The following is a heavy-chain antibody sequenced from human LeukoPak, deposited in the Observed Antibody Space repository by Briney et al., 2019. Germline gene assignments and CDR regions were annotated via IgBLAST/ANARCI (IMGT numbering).Heavy chain of an antibody. Sequence: GGSLRLSCAASGFTFSGYGMSWVRQAPGKGLEWVSAISGSGGSTYYADSVKGRFTISRDNSKNTLYLQMNSLRAEDTALYYCARVSDISVAAYFDYWGQGTLVTVSS. CDR1: GFTFSGYG. D-gene: IGHD6-19*01. CDR2: ISGSGGST. CDR3: ARVSDISVAAYFDY. V-gene: IGHV3-23*01. J-gene: IGHJ4*02.